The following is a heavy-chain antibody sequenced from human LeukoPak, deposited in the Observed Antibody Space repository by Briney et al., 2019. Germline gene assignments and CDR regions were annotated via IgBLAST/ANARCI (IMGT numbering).Heavy chain of an antibody. CDR1: GFTFSSYE. J-gene: IGHJ3*02. CDR2: ISSSGSTI. V-gene: IGHV3-48*03. D-gene: IGHD6-19*01. CDR3: ARDGWSSGWYYDAFDI. Sequence: GGSLRLSCAASGFTFSSYEMNWVRQAPGKGLEWVSYISSSGSTIYYADSVKGRFTISRDNAKNSLYLQMNSLRAEDTAVYYCARDGWSSGWYYDAFDIWGQGTMVTVSS.